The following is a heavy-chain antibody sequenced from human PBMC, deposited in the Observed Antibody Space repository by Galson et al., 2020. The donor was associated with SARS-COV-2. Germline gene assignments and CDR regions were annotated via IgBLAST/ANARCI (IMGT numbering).Heavy chain of an antibody. D-gene: IGHD3-3*01. Sequence: SETLSLTCTVSGVSITNYYWSWIRQPPGKGLEWIGYIFYRGHTNYNSSLKSRVTFSVETPKNQFSLKLSSVTAADTAVYFCARRFTADAFDIWGQGAMVTVSS. V-gene: IGHV4-59*12. CDR1: GVSITNYY. J-gene: IGHJ3*02. CDR2: IFYRGHT. CDR3: ARRFTADAFDI.